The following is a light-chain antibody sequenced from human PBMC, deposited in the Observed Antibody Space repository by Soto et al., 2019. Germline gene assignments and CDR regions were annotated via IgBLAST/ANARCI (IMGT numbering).Light chain of an antibody. Sequence: QSVLTQPPSASGTPGRRVTISCSGSTSNLGSHFVYWYQQLPGTAPKLLIYNNNQRPSGVPDRFSGSKSGTSASLAISGLRSDDESDYYCAAWDGSLSGPVFGGGTKLTVL. CDR3: AAWDGSLSGPV. CDR2: NNN. J-gene: IGLJ3*02. CDR1: TSNLGSHF. V-gene: IGLV1-47*02.